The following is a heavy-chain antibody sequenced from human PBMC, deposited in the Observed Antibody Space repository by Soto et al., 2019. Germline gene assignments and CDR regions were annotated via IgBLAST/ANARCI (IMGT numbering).Heavy chain of an antibody. CDR3: ARVGRHHYDTRAAKMASDH. J-gene: IGHJ5*02. CDR1: GVTFSSYA. D-gene: IGHD3-22*01. Sequence: SVKVSCKASGVTFSSYAISWVRQAPGQGLEWMGGIIPIFGTANYAQKFQGRVTITADESTSTAYMELSSLRSEDTAVYYCARVGRHHYDTRAAKMASDHCGQGAPGTGS. V-gene: IGHV1-69*13. CDR2: IIPIFGTA.